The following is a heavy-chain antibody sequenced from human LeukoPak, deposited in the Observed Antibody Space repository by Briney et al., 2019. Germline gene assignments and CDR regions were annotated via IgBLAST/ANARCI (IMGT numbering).Heavy chain of an antibody. J-gene: IGHJ3*02. CDR3: ARVRDYLDAFDI. D-gene: IGHD4-17*01. CDR1: GGSISSYY. V-gene: IGHV4-59*01. Sequence: KPSETLSLTCTVSGGSISSYYWSWLRQPPGKGLEWIGYIYYSGSTNYNPSLKSRVTISVDTSKNQFSLKLSSVTAADTAVYYCARVRDYLDAFDIWGQGTMVTVSS. CDR2: IYYSGST.